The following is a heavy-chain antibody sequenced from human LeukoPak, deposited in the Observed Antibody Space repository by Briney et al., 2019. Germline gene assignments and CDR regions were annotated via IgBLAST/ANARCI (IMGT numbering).Heavy chain of an antibody. D-gene: IGHD6-19*01. CDR3: ARDRSTGYSSDWFDP. CDR2: IYISDNT. Sequence: PSETLSLTCTVSGGSISSYYWSWIRQPAGKGLEWIGRIYISDNTNYNPSLRSRVTMSVDTPKNQFSLKLSSVTAADTAVYYCARDRSTGYSSDWFDPWGQGTLVTVSS. V-gene: IGHV4-4*07. CDR1: GGSISSYY. J-gene: IGHJ5*02.